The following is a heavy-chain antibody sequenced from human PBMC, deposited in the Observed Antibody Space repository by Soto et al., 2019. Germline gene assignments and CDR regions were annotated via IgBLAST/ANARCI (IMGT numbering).Heavy chain of an antibody. D-gene: IGHD6-19*01. CDR3: ARHRGAVVGNKLVGYYFDY. J-gene: IGHJ4*02. CDR1: GGSISSSSYY. V-gene: IGHV4-39*01. Sequence: QLQLQESGPGLVKPSATLSLTCTVSGGSISSSSYYWGWIRQPPGKGLEWIGSIYYSGSTYYNPSRNSRVPISVDTSKNQFSLKLSSVTPADTAVYYCARHRGAVVGNKLVGYYFDYWGQGTLVTVSS. CDR2: IYYSGST.